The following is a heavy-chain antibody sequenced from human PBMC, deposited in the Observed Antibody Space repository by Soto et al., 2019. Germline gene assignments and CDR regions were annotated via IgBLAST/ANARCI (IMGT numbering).Heavy chain of an antibody. D-gene: IGHD4-17*01. CDR3: EGDGDRRDLHSFPTRRSSDL. CDR1: GGSISSGGYS. J-gene: IGHJ2*01. Sequence: SETLSLTCAGSGGSISSGGYSWSWIRQPPGKGLEWIGCIYYSGNTYYNPSLKSRFSISVDTSKKQFSLKLISVTAADTAVLFFEGDGDRRDLHSFPTRRSSDL. CDR2: IYYSGNT. V-gene: IGHV4-30-4*02.